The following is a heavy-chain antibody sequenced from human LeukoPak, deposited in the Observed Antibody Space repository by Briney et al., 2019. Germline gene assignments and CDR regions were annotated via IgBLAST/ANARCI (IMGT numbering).Heavy chain of an antibody. J-gene: IGHJ4*02. Sequence: SETLSLTCTASGGSISSGGYYWSWIRQHPGKGLEWIGYIYYSGSTYYNPSLKSRVTISVDTSKNQFSLKLSSVTAADTAVYYCARAQCYDSWSGYYIDYWGQGTLVTVSS. CDR2: IYYSGST. V-gene: IGHV4-31*03. CDR3: ARAQCYDSWSGYYIDY. CDR1: GGSISSGGYY. D-gene: IGHD3-3*01.